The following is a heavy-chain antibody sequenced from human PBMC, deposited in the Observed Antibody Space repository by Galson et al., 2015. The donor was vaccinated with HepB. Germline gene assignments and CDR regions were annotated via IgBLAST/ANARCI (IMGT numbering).Heavy chain of an antibody. J-gene: IGHJ2*01. D-gene: IGHD3-22*01. CDR3: ARWGPKSYYYGSSGYYGNWYFDL. CDR2: IWDDGSNK. Sequence: SLRLSCAASGFTFSSYAMSWVRQAPGKGLEWVAVIWDDGSNKYHADSVKGRFAISRDNSKNTLYLQMNSLRAEDTAVYYCARWGPKSYYYGSSGYYGNWYFDLWGRGTLVIVSS. V-gene: IGHV3-33*08. CDR1: GFTFSSYA.